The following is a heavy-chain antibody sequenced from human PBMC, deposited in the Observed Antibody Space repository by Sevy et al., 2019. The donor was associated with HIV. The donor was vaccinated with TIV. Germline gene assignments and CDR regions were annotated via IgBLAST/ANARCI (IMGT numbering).Heavy chain of an antibody. D-gene: IGHD1-26*01. Sequence: GGSLRLSCVASGFTFGSYGMLWVRQAPGKGLEWVADIWFDGSNIHYADSVRGRFTISRDNSKNTLSLQMSSLRAEDTALYYCSAGVGMSDFDYWGRGTQVTVSS. CDR1: GFTFGSYG. CDR2: IWFDGSNI. J-gene: IGHJ4*02. V-gene: IGHV3-33*01. CDR3: SAGVGMSDFDY.